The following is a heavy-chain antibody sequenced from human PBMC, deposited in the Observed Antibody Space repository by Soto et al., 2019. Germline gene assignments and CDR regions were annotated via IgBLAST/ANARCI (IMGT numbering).Heavy chain of an antibody. V-gene: IGHV1-18*01. CDR2: IGVYNGNT. Sequence: QVQLVQSGAEVKKPGASVKVSCKASGYTFSNYGLTWVRQAPGQGLEWMGWIGVYNGNTDYAQKVKGRVTLTTDTSTSTAYMELRSLRSDDTAVYYCARDSLPMAVAAPDHWGQGTLVIVSS. J-gene: IGHJ4*02. CDR1: GYTFSNYG. CDR3: ARDSLPMAVAAPDH. D-gene: IGHD2-15*01.